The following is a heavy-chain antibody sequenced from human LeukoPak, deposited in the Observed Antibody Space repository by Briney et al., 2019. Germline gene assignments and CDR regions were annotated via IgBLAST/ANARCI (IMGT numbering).Heavy chain of an antibody. J-gene: IGHJ5*02. V-gene: IGHV1-3*01. CDR2: INGGNGNT. CDR3: ARGPPRLNWFDP. D-gene: IGHD6-25*01. Sequence: TSVKVSCKASGYTFTSYAMHWVRQAPGQRLEWMGWINGGNGNTKYSQKLQGRVTITRDTSASTAYMELRSLRSEDTAVFYCARGPPRLNWFDPWGQGTLVTVSS. CDR1: GYTFTSYA.